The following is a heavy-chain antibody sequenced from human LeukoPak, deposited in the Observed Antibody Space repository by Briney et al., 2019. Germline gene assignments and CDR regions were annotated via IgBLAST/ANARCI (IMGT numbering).Heavy chain of an antibody. D-gene: IGHD5-12*01. CDR1: GGSISSSSYY. CDR2: IYYSGST. V-gene: IGHV4-39*01. Sequence: SETLSLTCTVSGGSISSSSYYWGWIRQPPGKGLEWIGSIYYSGSTYYNPSLKSRVTISVDTSKNQFSLKLSSVTAADTAVYYCARQQSGYVGRFYYYMDVWGKGTTVTVSS. J-gene: IGHJ6*03. CDR3: ARQQSGYVGRFYYYMDV.